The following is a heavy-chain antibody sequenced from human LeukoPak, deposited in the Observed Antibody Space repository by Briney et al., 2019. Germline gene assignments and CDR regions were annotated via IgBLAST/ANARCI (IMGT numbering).Heavy chain of an antibody. V-gene: IGHV3-64D*06. CDR1: GFTLTWHV. CDR3: ARDMSGTNSFGY. D-gene: IGHD1-26*01. Sequence: GGSLRLSCSASGFTLTWHVMHWVRQAPGTALEYVSSTHLNGDITSYADSGSGTSSESRDHSKNTLCLELSCLRTDDTAVYYCARDMSGTNSFGYWGQGTLVTVSS. CDR2: THLNGDIT. J-gene: IGHJ4*02.